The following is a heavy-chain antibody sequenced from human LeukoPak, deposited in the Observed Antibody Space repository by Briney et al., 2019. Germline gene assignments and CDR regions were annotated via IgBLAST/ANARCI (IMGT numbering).Heavy chain of an antibody. CDR3: ARLAYYYDSSGYYIHDAFDI. D-gene: IGHD3-22*01. CDR2: IYPGDSDT. Sequence: GESLKISCKGSGYSFTSYWIGWVRQMPGKGLEWMGIIYPGDSDTRYSPSFQGQVTISADKSISTAYLQWSSLKASDTAMYYCARLAYYYDSSGYYIHDAFDIWGQGTMVTVSS. CDR1: GYSFTSYW. V-gene: IGHV5-51*01. J-gene: IGHJ3*02.